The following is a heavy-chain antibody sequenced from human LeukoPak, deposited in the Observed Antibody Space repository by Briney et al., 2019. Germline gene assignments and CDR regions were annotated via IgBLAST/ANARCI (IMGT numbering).Heavy chain of an antibody. CDR1: GGSFSGYY. D-gene: IGHD3-22*01. V-gene: IGHV4-34*01. Sequence: SETLSLTCAVYGGSFSGYYWSWIRQPPGKGLEWIGEINHSGSTNYNPSLKSRVTISVDTSKNQFSLKLSSVTAADTAVYYCARRRIVVFDYWGQGTLVTVSS. J-gene: IGHJ4*02. CDR3: ARRRIVVFDY. CDR2: INHSGST.